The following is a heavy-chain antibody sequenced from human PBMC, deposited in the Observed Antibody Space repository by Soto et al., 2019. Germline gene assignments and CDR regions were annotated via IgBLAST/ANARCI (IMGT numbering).Heavy chain of an antibody. J-gene: IGHJ4*02. CDR3: ATETSTWGC. Sequence: EVQLVESGGGLVQPGESLRLSCVASGFALSNYWINWVRQAPGKGLEWVANIKQDGSEKYYVDSVKGRFTISRDNARNSLYLQMNSLRAEDTAAYYCATETSTWGCWGQGTLVTVSS. CDR2: IKQDGSEK. D-gene: IGHD7-27*01. CDR1: GFALSNYW. V-gene: IGHV3-7*05.